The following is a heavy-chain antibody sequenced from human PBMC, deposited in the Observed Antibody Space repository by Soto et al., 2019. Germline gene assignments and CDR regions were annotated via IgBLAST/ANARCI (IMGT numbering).Heavy chain of an antibody. CDR1: GFTFKYFA. CDR2: ISGGDGRGT. CDR3: AKCARGDDDYPLDS. Sequence: EVQLLESGGDLVQPGGSLRLSCAVSGFTFKYFAMSWVRQAPGKGLEWVSSISGGDGRGTYYADSVKGRFTISRDNSKSTLYLQLDSLRAEDTAVYYCAKCARGDDDYPLDSWGQVTLATVSS. J-gene: IGHJ4*02. V-gene: IGHV3-23*01. D-gene: IGHD4-17*01.